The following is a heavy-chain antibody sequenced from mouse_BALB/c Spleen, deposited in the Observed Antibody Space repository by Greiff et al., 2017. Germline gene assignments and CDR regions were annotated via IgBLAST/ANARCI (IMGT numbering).Heavy chain of an antibody. CDR3: ARDVSRLRAFAC. D-gene: IGHD2-4*01. Sequence: QVQLKQSGPGLVAPSQSLSITRTVSGFSLTSYGVHWVRQPPGKGLEWLGVIWAGGSTNYNSYLMSRLSISKDNSKSQVFLKMNSLQTDDTAMYYCARDVSRLRAFACWGQGTLVTVSA. V-gene: IGHV2-9*02. CDR2: IWAGGST. CDR1: GFSLTSYG. J-gene: IGHJ3*01.